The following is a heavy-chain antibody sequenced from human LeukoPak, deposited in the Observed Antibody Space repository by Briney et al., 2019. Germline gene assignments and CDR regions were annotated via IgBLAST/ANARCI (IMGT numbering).Heavy chain of an antibody. CDR3: TRAGDDYVWEGFDY. CDR1: GFTFSGSA. CDR2: IRSKANSYAT. Sequence: PGGSLRLSCAASGFTFSGSAMHWVRQASGKGLEWVGRIRSKANSYATAYAASVKGRFTISRDDSKNTAYLQMNSLKTEDTAVYYCTRAGDDYVWEGFDYWGQGTLVTVSP. J-gene: IGHJ4*02. D-gene: IGHD3-16*01. V-gene: IGHV3-73*01.